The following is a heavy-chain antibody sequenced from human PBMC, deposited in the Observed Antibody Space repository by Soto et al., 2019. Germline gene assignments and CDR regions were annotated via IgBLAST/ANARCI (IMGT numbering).Heavy chain of an antibody. J-gene: IGHJ5*02. V-gene: IGHV4-30-4*01. CDR3: DRVPVAPPYGFHP. CDR2: IYYSGST. D-gene: IGHD2-15*01. CDR1: GGSISSGDYY. Sequence: SETLSLTCTVSGGSISSGDYYWSWIRQPPGKGLEWIGYIYYSGSTYYNPSLKSRVTISVETSKNQFSLKLSSVTAAETDVYYCDRVPVAPPYGFHPWGHRTLATVSS.